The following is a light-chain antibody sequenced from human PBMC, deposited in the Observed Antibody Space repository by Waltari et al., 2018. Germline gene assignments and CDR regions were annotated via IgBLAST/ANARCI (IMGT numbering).Light chain of an antibody. Sequence: QSALTQPRSVSGSPGQSVTISCTGTSSDVGNYNYVSWYQQLPNKAPKLMIYEVSCRPSGVPDRFSGSKSGNTASLTISGLLSEDEADYYCCSYAGSYTFVIFGGGTKLTVL. V-gene: IGLV2-11*01. CDR1: SSDVGNYNY. J-gene: IGLJ2*01. CDR3: CSYAGSYTFVI. CDR2: EVS.